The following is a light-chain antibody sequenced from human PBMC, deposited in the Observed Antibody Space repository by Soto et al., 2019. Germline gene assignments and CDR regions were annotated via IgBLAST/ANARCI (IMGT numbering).Light chain of an antibody. CDR2: AAS. Sequence: DIQMTQSPTSLSASVGDRVTITCRASQSISSYLNWYQQKPGKAPKLLIYAASSLQSGVPSRFSGSGSGKNFTLTISSLQPEDCATYYCQQSYSTPLTFGGGTKVEIK. CDR1: QSISSY. CDR3: QQSYSTPLT. J-gene: IGKJ4*01. V-gene: IGKV1-39*01.